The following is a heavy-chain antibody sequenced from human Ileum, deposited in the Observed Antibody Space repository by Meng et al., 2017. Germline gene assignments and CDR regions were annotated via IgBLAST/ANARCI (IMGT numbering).Heavy chain of an antibody. CDR1: GGSFSGYY. Sequence: QVQLQQGGAGLLKPSETPSLTCGVYGGSFSGYYWSWIRQPPGKGLEWIGEIDHSGGTNYNPSLKNRVTISVDTSNNRFSLKLSSVKAADTALYFCARRVGATPYAYNWLDPWGQGTLVTVSS. CDR3: ARRVGATPYAYNWLDP. D-gene: IGHD1-26*01. V-gene: IGHV4-34*01. CDR2: IDHSGGT. J-gene: IGHJ5*02.